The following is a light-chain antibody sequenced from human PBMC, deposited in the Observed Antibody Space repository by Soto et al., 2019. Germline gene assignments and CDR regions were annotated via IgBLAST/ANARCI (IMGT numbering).Light chain of an antibody. Sequence: QSALTQPTSASGSPGQSVTISCTGTSSDVGAYIFVSWYQQHPGKAPKLMVYDVNRRPPGVPDRFFGSKSGNTASLTVSGLQDEYEADYYCVSFAGGTYVFGTGTKVT. CDR3: VSFAGGTYV. CDR1: SSDVGAYIF. V-gene: IGLV2-8*01. J-gene: IGLJ1*01. CDR2: DVN.